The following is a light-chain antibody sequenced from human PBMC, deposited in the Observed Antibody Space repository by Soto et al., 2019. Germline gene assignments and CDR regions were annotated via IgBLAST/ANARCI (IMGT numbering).Light chain of an antibody. V-gene: IGKV3-15*01. J-gene: IGKJ1*01. CDR1: EDVGSN. Sequence: EIVMTQSPDTLSVSPGERVTLSCRASEDVGSNLAWYQQKVGQVPRLVIYGASSRATGMPARFSASGSGTEFTLTISSLQSEDFGVYYCQQYHQWPSWTFGQGTRVDI. CDR3: QQYHQWPSWT. CDR2: GAS.